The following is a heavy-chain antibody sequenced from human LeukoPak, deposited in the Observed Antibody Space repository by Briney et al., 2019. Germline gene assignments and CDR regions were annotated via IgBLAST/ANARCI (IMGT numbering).Heavy chain of an antibody. J-gene: IGHJ4*02. D-gene: IGHD6-13*01. CDR3: ARDHTRIAAAGTPLGY. CDR1: GFTFSSHW. Sequence: GGSLRLSCAASGFTFSSHWMTWIRQAPGKGLEWVASIKKDVGEKFYVDSVKGRFTISRDNAKNSLYLHMNSLRVEDTAVYYCARDHTRIAAAGTPLGYWGQGTLVTVSS. V-gene: IGHV3-7*01. CDR2: IKKDVGEK.